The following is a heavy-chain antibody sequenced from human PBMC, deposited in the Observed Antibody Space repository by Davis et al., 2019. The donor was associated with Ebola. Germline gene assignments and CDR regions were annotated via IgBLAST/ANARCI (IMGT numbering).Heavy chain of an antibody. CDR1: GYTFTNYG. V-gene: IGHV1-3*01. J-gene: IGHJ4*02. Sequence: ASVKVSCKASGYTFTNYGITWVRQAPGQGLEWMGWINAGNGNTKYSQKFQGRVTITRDTSASTAYMELSSLRSEDTAVYYCARGVGASYYFDYWGQGTLVTVSS. D-gene: IGHD1-26*01. CDR2: INAGNGNT. CDR3: ARGVGASYYFDY.